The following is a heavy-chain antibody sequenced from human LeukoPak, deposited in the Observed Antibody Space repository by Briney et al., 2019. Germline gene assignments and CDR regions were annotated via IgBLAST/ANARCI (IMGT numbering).Heavy chain of an antibody. J-gene: IGHJ6*03. CDR2: IRQDGSEK. Sequence: GGSLRLSCAASGFTFSSYWMSWVRQAPGKGLEWVANIRQDGSEKYYVDSVKGRFTISRDNAKNSLYLQMNSLRAEDTAVYYCARDSDTPRDIVVVPAAILLGYMDVWGKGTTVTVSS. D-gene: IGHD2-2*01. CDR1: GFTFSSYW. V-gene: IGHV3-7*01. CDR3: ARDSDTPRDIVVVPAAILLGYMDV.